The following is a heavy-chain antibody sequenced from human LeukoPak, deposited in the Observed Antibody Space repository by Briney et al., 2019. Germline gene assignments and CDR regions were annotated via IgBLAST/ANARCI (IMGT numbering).Heavy chain of an antibody. CDR3: AKVGAVAAVDY. D-gene: IGHD6-19*01. V-gene: IGHV3-66*01. CDR1: GFTVSSKY. Sequence: PGGSLRLSCAASGFTVSSKYMSWVRQAPGKGLVWVSIIYTGDTTYYADSVKGRFTISRDNSKNTLYLQMDGLRAEDTAVYYCAKVGAVAAVDYWGQGTLVTVSS. CDR2: IYTGDTT. J-gene: IGHJ4*02.